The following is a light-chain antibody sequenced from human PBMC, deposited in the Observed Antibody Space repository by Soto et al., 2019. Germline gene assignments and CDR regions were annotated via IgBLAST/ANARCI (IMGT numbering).Light chain of an antibody. J-gene: IGLJ2*01. V-gene: IGLV1-40*01. CDR3: AAWDDSLSGVV. Sequence: QSVLTQPPSVSGAPGQRVTISCTGSSSNIGAPYDVHWYQHLPGKAPKLLIYGDNHRALGVPDRFSGSKSGASASLAISGLRSEDEADYYCAAWDDSLSGVVFGGGTQLTVL. CDR2: GDN. CDR1: SSNIGAPYD.